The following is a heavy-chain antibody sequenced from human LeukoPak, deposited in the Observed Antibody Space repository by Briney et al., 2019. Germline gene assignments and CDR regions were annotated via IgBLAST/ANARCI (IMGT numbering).Heavy chain of an antibody. CDR2: IYTSGTT. CDR1: GGSISSFY. Sequence: SETLSLTCSVSGGSISSFYCNWMRQPVGKGLEWIGRIYTSGTTTYNPSLKSRVTMSVDTSKNQSSLKLSSVTAADTAVYYCARDSGTTGEVKFDPWGQGTLVTVSS. CDR3: ARDSGTTGEVKFDP. V-gene: IGHV4-4*07. J-gene: IGHJ5*02. D-gene: IGHD3-10*01.